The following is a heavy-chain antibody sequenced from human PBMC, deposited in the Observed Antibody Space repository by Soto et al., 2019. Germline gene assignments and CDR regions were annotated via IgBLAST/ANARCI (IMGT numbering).Heavy chain of an antibody. CDR3: ARTFDYYGMDV. CDR1: GYSIGSGYY. V-gene: IGHV4-38-2*01. CDR2: IYHAGSV. Sequence: SETLSLTCAVSGYSIGSGYYWAWIRQSPGKGLEWIGSIYHAGSVYYNPSLNGRVALSMDTSKNHFSLKLTSVTAADTAVYYCARTFDYYGMDVWGQGTTVTV. J-gene: IGHJ6*02.